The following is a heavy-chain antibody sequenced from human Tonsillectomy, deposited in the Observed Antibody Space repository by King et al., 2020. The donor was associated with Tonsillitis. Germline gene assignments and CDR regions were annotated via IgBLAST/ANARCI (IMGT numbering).Heavy chain of an antibody. Sequence: QLVQSGAEVKKPGASVKVSCKVSGYTLTESSMHWVRQAPGKGLEWMGGFDPEDVETIYAQKFQGRVTMTEDTSTDTGYMELSSLRSEDTAVYYGATRRHCSSSSCYTLAAFDIWGQGTMVTVSS. D-gene: IGHD2-2*02. CDR2: FDPEDVET. V-gene: IGHV1-24*01. CDR1: GYTLTESS. J-gene: IGHJ3*02. CDR3: ATRRHCSSSSCYTLAAFDI.